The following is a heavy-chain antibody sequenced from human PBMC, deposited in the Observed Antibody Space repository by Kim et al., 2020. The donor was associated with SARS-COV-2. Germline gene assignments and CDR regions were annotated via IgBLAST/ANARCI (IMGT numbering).Heavy chain of an antibody. Sequence: GGSLRLSCAASGFPFSSYAMSWVRQAPGKGLEWVSFLSSTGATTYYADSVKGRFTISRDNSKNTLYLQVKILRAEDTAFNYCAEDTQGNYLSALDILG. D-gene: IGHD1-7*01. CDR3: AEDTQGNYLSALDI. CDR2: LSSTGATT. J-gene: IGHJ3*02. CDR1: GFPFSSYA. V-gene: IGHV3-23*01.